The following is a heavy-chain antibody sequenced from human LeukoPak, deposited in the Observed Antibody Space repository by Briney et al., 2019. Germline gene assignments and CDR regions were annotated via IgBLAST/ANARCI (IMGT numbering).Heavy chain of an antibody. CDR2: ISAYNGNT. J-gene: IGHJ6*02. V-gene: IGHV1-18*01. D-gene: IGHD6-19*01. CDR1: GYTFTSYG. Sequence: ASVKVSCKASGYTFTSYGISWVRQALGQGLEWMGWISAYNGNTNYAQKLQGRVTMTTDTSTSTAYMELRSLRSDDTAVYYCASWLVSYYYGMDVWGQGTTVTVSS. CDR3: ASWLVSYYYGMDV.